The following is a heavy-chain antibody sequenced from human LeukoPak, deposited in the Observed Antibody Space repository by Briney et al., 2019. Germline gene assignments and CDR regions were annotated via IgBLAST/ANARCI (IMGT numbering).Heavy chain of an antibody. CDR1: GLTFSTYG. CDR3: AKGPLSAERLSTFDY. Sequence: GGSLRLSCAASGLTFSTYGMHWVRQAPGKGLEWGAGISHDGNKKFYANSVKGRFTISRDNSKNMLYLQMDSLRAEDTAVYYCAKGPLSAERLSTFDYWGQGTLATVSS. D-gene: IGHD3-3*01. CDR2: ISHDGNKK. J-gene: IGHJ4*02. V-gene: IGHV3-30*18.